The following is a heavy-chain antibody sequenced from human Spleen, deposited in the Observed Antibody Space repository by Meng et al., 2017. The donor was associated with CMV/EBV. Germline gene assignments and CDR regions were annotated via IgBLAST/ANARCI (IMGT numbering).Heavy chain of an antibody. CDR2: IYYSGST. V-gene: IGHV4-39*01. D-gene: IGHD3-22*01. J-gene: IGHJ4*02. CDR3: ARLYDSSEAY. CDR1: GGSISSSSYY. Sequence: SETLSLTCTVSGGSISSSSYYWGWIRQPPGKGLEWIGSIYYSGSTYYNPSLKSRVTISVDTSKNQFSLKLSSVTAADTAVYYCARLYDSSEAYWGQGTLVTVSS.